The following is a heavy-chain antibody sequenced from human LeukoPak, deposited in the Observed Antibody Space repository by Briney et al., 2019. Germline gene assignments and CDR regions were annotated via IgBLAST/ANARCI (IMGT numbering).Heavy chain of an antibody. V-gene: IGHV4-61*02. CDR3: AATEQQLRNPWFDP. J-gene: IGHJ5*02. Sequence: SETESLTCTVSGVSISSGSFYWSWIRQPAGKGLEWIGRIYTSGSTNYNPCLKSRVTISEDTSKNQLSLRLSSVTAADTAVYYCAATEQQLRNPWFDPWGQRILVTVSS. D-gene: IGHD6-13*01. CDR2: IYTSGST. CDR1: GVSISSGSFY.